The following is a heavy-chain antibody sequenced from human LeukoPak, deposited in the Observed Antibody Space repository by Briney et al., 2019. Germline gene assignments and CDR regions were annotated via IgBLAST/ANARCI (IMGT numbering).Heavy chain of an antibody. Sequence: YDGSNKYYADSVKGRFTISRDNSKNTLYLQMNSLRAEDTAVYYCATQGGSRRLSSAEYFQHWGQGTLVTVSS. V-gene: IGHV3-30*02. CDR2: YDGSNK. CDR3: ATQGGSRRLSSAEYFQH. D-gene: IGHD5-12*01. J-gene: IGHJ1*01.